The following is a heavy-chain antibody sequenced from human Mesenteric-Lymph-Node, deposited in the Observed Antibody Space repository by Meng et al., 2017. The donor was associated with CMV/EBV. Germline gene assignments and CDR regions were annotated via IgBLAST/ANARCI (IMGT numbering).Heavy chain of an antibody. CDR2: INIDGSIT. V-gene: IGHV3-74*01. CDR3: ARGRGDPGSLNNWFDP. Sequence: GESLKISCVASGFTFSNYWMHWVRQAPGKGLLCVSSINIDGSITTYADSVKGRFTISRDNAKNTVFLQMNSLRAEDTAVYYCARGRGDPGSLNNWFDPWGQGTLVTVSS. J-gene: IGHJ5*02. CDR1: GFTFSNYW. D-gene: IGHD3-10*01.